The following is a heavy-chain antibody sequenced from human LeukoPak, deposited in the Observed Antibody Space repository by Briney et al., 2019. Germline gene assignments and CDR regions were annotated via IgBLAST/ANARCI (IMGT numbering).Heavy chain of an antibody. CDR1: GFTFSSDW. D-gene: IGHD3-16*01. Sequence: GGSLRLSCAASGFTFSSDWMHWVRQAPGKGLVWVSRISTDGSSTYSADSVKGRFTISRDNTKNTLYLQMNDLGAEDTAVYYCTRGRSPGYGYFDYWGQGTLVTVSS. CDR2: ISTDGSST. CDR3: TRGRSPGYGYFDY. J-gene: IGHJ4*02. V-gene: IGHV3-74*01.